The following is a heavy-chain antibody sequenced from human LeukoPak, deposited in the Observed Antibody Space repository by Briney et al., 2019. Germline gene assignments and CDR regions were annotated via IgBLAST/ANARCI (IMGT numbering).Heavy chain of an antibody. D-gene: IGHD2-2*01. Sequence: SVKVSCTASGGTFSSYAISWVRQAPGQGLEWMGGIIPIFGTANYAQKFQGRVTITADESTSTAYMELSSLRSEDTAVYYCARLHSDIVVVPAAKYNWFDPWGQGTLVTVSS. CDR2: IIPIFGTA. V-gene: IGHV1-69*13. J-gene: IGHJ5*02. CDR1: GGTFSSYA. CDR3: ARLHSDIVVVPAAKYNWFDP.